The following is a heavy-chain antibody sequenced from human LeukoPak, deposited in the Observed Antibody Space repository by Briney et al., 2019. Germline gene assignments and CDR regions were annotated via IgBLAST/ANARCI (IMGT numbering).Heavy chain of an antibody. CDR2: IYHSGST. CDR3: ARGGRLSGYVIEIFDY. D-gene: IGHD5-12*01. V-gene: IGHV4-30-2*01. J-gene: IGHJ4*02. Sequence: KPSETLSLTCAVSGGSISSGGYSWSWIRQPPGKGLEWIGYIYHSGSTYYNPSLKSRVTISVDRSKNQFSLKLGPVTAADTAVYYCARGGRLSGYVIEIFDYWGQGTLVTVSS. CDR1: GGSISSGGYS.